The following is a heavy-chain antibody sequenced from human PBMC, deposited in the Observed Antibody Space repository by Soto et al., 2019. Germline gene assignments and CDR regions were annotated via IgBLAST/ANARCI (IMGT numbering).Heavy chain of an antibody. J-gene: IGHJ6*02. Sequence: SETLSLTCAVSGDSISSSNWWSWVRQPPGKGLEWIGEIYHSGSTNYNPSLKSRVTISVDKSKNQFSLKLSSVTAADTAVYYCASLQYSSSWYEDYYYYGLDVWGQGTTVTVSS. V-gene: IGHV4-4*02. CDR3: ASLQYSSSWYEDYYYYGLDV. CDR1: GDSISSSNW. CDR2: IYHSGST. D-gene: IGHD6-13*01.